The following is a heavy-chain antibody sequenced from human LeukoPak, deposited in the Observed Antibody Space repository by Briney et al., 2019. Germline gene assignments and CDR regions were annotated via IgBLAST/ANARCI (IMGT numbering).Heavy chain of an antibody. CDR3: ARESPWYYDSSGYYSGLFDY. D-gene: IGHD3-22*01. V-gene: IGHV4-34*01. Sequence: PSETLSLTCAVYGGSFSGYYWSWIRQPPGKGLEWIGEINHSGSTNYNPSLKSRVTISVDTSKNQFSLKLSSVTAADTAVYYCARESPWYYDSSGYYSGLFDYWGQGTLVTVSS. J-gene: IGHJ4*02. CDR1: GGSFSGYY. CDR2: INHSGST.